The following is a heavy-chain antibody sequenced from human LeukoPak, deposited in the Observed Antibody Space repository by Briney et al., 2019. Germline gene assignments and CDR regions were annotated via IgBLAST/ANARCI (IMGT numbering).Heavy chain of an antibody. V-gene: IGHV4-38-2*01. CDR3: ASLVGATTYYYYMDV. CDR1: GYSISSGYY. CDR2: IYHSGST. J-gene: IGHJ6*03. Sequence: PSETLSLTCDVSGYSISSGYYWGWIRQPPGKELEWIGSIYHSGSTYYNPSLKSRVTISVDTSKNQFSLKLSSVTAADTAVYYCASLVGATTYYYYMDVWGKGTTVTVSS. D-gene: IGHD1-26*01.